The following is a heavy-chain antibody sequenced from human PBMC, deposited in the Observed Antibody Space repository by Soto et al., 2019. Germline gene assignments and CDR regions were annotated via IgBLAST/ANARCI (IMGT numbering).Heavy chain of an antibody. Sequence: PSETLSVTCTVSGGSISSSSYYWGWIRQPPGKGLEWIGSIYYSGSTYYNPSLKSRVTISVDTSKNQFSLKLSSVTAADTAVYYFAFLLFCGSGRPGHYWCQGILVSV. D-gene: IGHD3-10*01. CDR2: IYYSGST. J-gene: IGHJ4*02. V-gene: IGHV4-39*01. CDR1: GGSISSSSYY. CDR3: AFLLFCGSGRPGHY.